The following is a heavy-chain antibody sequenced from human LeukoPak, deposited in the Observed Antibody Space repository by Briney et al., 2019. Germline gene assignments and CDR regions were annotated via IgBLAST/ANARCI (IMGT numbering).Heavy chain of an antibody. V-gene: IGHV1-8*01. D-gene: IGHD1-26*01. J-gene: IGHJ4*02. CDR2: MNPNSGNT. Sequence: WASVKVSCKASGYTFTSYDINWVRQATGQGLEWMGWMNPNSGNTGYAQKFQGRVTMTRSTSINTAYMELKSLTSEDTAVYYCARSSVGARRRIDYWGQGTLVTVSS. CDR1: GYTFTSYD. CDR3: ARSSVGARRRIDY.